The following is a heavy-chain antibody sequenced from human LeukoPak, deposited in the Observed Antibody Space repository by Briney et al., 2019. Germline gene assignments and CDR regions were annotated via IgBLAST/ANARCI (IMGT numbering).Heavy chain of an antibody. CDR3: ATTSLFGGGDFDY. CDR2: IYYSGST. D-gene: IGHD3-10*02. J-gene: IGHJ4*02. CDR1: GGSISSYY. V-gene: IGHV4-59*08. Sequence: SETLSLTCTVSGGSISSYYWSWIRQPPGKGLEWIGYIYYSGSTNYNPSLKSRVTISVDTSKNQSSLKLSSVTAADTAVYYCATTSLFGGGDFDYWGQGTLVTVSS.